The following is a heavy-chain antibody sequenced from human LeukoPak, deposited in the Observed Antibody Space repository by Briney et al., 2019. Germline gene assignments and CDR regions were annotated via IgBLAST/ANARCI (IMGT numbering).Heavy chain of an antibody. CDR1: GGSFSGYY. V-gene: IGHV4-34*01. CDR2: INHSGST. D-gene: IGHD4-17*01. CDR3: VGLSKVYGDYGYFDN. Sequence: PSETLSLTCAVSGGSFSGYYWSWIRQAPGKGLEWIGEINHSGSTNYNPSLKSRISVSVDSFKSRFSLKVRSVTAADAAPYYCVGLSKVYGDYGYFDNWGQGTLVTVSS. J-gene: IGHJ4*02.